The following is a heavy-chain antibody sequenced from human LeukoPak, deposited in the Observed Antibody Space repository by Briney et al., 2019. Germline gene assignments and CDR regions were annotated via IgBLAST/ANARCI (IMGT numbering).Heavy chain of an antibody. CDR1: GYTFTSCD. CDR2: MNPNSGIT. V-gene: IGHV1-8*01. Sequence: ASVKDSCMDSGYTFTSCDINWVRQATGQGVEWMGWMNPNSGITGYAQKFQGRDTMTRNTTISTDYMGLSSLRSEDPDVYYCARAGGYCGRISCPYYFDYWGQGSLVAVSS. J-gene: IGHJ4*02. D-gene: IGHD2-15*01. CDR3: ARAGGYCGRISCPYYFDY.